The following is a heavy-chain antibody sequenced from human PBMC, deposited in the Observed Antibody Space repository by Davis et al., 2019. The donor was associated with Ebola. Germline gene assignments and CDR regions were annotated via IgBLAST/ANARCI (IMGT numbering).Heavy chain of an antibody. CDR3: ARGRYSGYDYYY. CDR1: GCSISSSSYY. CDR2: INHSGST. V-gene: IGHV4-39*07. J-gene: IGHJ4*02. D-gene: IGHD5-12*01. Sequence: GSLRLSCTVSGCSISSSSYYWGWIRQPPGKGLEWLGEINHSGSTNYNPSLKSRVTISVHTSKNQFSLKLSSVTAADTAVYYCARGRYSGYDYYYWGQGTLVTVSS.